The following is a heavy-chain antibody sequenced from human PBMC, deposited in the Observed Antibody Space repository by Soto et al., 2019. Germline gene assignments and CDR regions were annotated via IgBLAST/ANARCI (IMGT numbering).Heavy chain of an antibody. CDR1: GYTFTSYG. J-gene: IGHJ6*02. V-gene: IGHV1-18*01. D-gene: IGHD2-21*01. CDR2: ISAYNGNT. Sequence: QVQLVQSGAEVKQPGASVKVSCKASGYTFTSYGISWVRQAPGQVIEWMGWISAYNGNTNYAQKLQGRVTMTTDTTTSTAYMELRSLRSEDTAVYYCARDTTRGDYYYYYYGMDFWGQGTPVTVSS. CDR3: ARDTTRGDYYYYYYGMDF.